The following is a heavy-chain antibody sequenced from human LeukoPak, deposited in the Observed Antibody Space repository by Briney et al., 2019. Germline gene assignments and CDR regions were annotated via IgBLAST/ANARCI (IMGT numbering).Heavy chain of an antibody. J-gene: IGHJ4*02. CDR1: GFVLSDYG. CDR2: VRNDGSNE. V-gene: IGHV3-30*02. CDR3: AKESDSGYHSEGPKN. D-gene: IGHD5-12*01. Sequence: PGGSLRLSCAASGFVLSDYGMHWVRQAPGKGLDWVAFVRNDGSNEYYVGSVKGRFTISRDKSKNTLYLQMNSLRAEDTAVYSCAKESDSGYHSEGPKNWGLGTLVTVSS.